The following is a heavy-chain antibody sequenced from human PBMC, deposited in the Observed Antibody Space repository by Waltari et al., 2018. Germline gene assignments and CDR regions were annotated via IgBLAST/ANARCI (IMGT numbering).Heavy chain of an antibody. V-gene: IGHV3-33*08. J-gene: IGHJ6*03. CDR2: IWDDGSNK. D-gene: IGHD2-2*01. CDR1: GFTFSSYG. CDR3: AKPSQPYYYYYYMDV. Sequence: QVQLVESGGGVVQPGRSLRLSCAASGFTFSSYGMHWVRQAPGKGLEWVAVIWDDGSNKYYADSVKGRFTISRDNSKNTLYLQMNSLRAEDTAVYYCAKPSQPYYYYYYMDVWGKGTTVTVSS.